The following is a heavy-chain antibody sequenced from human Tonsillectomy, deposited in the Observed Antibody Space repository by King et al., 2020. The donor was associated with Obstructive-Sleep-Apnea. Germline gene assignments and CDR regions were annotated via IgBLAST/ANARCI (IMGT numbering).Heavy chain of an antibody. Sequence: VQLVESGGGWVKPGGSLRLSCAASGFTFSDYYTSWIRQAPGKGLEWVSYISASTTYTNYADSVKGRLTISRDNAKNSLFLQMNSLRAEDTAVYYCARGHDYSGAFDIWGQGTMVTVSS. J-gene: IGHJ3*02. CDR1: GFTFSDYY. D-gene: IGHD5-12*01. CDR2: ISASTTYT. V-gene: IGHV3-11*06. CDR3: ARGHDYSGAFDI.